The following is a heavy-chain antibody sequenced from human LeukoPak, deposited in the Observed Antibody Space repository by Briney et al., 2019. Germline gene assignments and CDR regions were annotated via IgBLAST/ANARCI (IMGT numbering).Heavy chain of an antibody. CDR3: ARGGYSSGWDYFDY. CDR1: GFTFSYYS. V-gene: IGHV3-21*01. D-gene: IGHD6-19*01. Sequence: GGSLRLSCAASGFTFSYYSMNWVRQAPGKGLEWVSSISGSSSYIYYADSVKGRFTISRDNAKNSLFLQINSRRVDDTAVYYCARGGYSSGWDYFDYWGQGTLVTVSS. J-gene: IGHJ4*02. CDR2: ISGSSSYI.